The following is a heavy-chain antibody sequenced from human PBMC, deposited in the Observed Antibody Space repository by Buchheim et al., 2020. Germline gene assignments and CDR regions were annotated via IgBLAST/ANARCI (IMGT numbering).Heavy chain of an antibody. V-gene: IGHV3-33*01. Sequence: QVQLVESGGGVVQPGRSLRLSCAASGFTFSSYGMHWVRQAPGKGLEWVAVIWYDGSNKYYADSVKGRFTISRDNSKNTLYLQMNSLRAEDTAVYYCARDRNGDIVVGVFDYWGQGTL. D-gene: IGHD2-15*01. CDR2: IWYDGSNK. J-gene: IGHJ4*02. CDR1: GFTFSSYG. CDR3: ARDRNGDIVVGVFDY.